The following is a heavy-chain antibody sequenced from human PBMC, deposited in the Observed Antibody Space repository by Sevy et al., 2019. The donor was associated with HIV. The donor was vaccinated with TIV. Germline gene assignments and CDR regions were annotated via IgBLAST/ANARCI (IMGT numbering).Heavy chain of an antibody. Sequence: GGSLRLSCAASGFPVSSNYMSWVRQAPGKGLEWVSVIYSDGCTYHAVSLKGRFTISRDNSKNTLYLQMNSLRVEDTAVYYCARGKSGYGYGLDYWGQGTLVTVSS. CDR1: GFPVSSNY. D-gene: IGHD5-18*01. V-gene: IGHV3-66*01. CDR2: IYSDGCT. CDR3: ARGKSGYGYGLDY. J-gene: IGHJ4*02.